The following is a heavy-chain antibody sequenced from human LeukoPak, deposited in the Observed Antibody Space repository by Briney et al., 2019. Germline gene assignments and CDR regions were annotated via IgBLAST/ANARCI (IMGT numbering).Heavy chain of an antibody. V-gene: IGHV3-53*01. CDR1: GFTVSSNY. D-gene: IGHD1-26*01. CDR3: AKDRTVGASYWYFDL. CDR2: IYSGEST. Sequence: GGSLRLSCAASGFTVSSNYMSWVRQAPGQGLEWVSVIYSGESTYYADSVKGRFTISRDNSKNILFLQMNTLRAEDTAIYYCAKDRTVGASYWYFDLWGRGTLVTVSS. J-gene: IGHJ2*01.